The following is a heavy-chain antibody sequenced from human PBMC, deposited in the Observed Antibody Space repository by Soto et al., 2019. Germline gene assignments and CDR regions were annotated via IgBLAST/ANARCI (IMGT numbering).Heavy chain of an antibody. CDR1: GYTFTGYY. CDR3: ASAHTTTVNYGMDV. V-gene: IGHV1-2*02. CDR2: INPNSGDT. J-gene: IGHJ6*02. D-gene: IGHD4-17*01. Sequence: QVQLVQSGAEVKKPGASVKVSCKASGYTFTGYYMHWVRQAPGQGLEWMGWINPNSGDTNYAQKFQGRVTMTRDASISTAYMELSRLRSDDTAVYYCASAHTTTVNYGMDVWGQGTTVTVSS.